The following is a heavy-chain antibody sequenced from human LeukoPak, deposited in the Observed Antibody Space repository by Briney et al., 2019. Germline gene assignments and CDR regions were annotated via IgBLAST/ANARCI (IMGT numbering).Heavy chain of an antibody. CDR2: FNHSEST. CDR1: GGSISGYY. CDR3: ARGLYYDSSGYEGDWFDP. V-gene: IGHV4-34*01. D-gene: IGHD3-22*01. Sequence: SETLSLTCAVYGGSISGYYWSWIRNPPGQGQERIGEFNHSESTNYNPSPKSRVPISVDTSKQQFSLKLSSVPAADTAVCLCARGLYYDSSGYEGDWFDPWGQGTLVTVSS. J-gene: IGHJ5*02.